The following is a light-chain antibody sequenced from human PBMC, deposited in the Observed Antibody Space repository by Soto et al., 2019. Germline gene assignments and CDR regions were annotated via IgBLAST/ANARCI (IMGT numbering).Light chain of an antibody. CDR2: KAF. CDR3: QHCDSYWT. V-gene: IGKV1-5*03. J-gene: IGKJ1*01. CDR1: QSISTS. Sequence: DIQMTQSPSTLSASVGDRVTITCRASQSISTSLAWYQQKPGKAPKVLIYKAFSLESGVPSRFSGSGSGTEFTLTISSRQPDDFATYYCQHCDSYWTFGQGTKVEIK.